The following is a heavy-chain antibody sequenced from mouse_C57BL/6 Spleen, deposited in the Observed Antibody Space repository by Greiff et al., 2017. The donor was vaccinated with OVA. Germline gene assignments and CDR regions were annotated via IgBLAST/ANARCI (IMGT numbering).Heavy chain of an antibody. D-gene: IGHD2-1*01. CDR2: ISSGSSTI. CDR1: GFTFSDYG. J-gene: IGHJ2*01. V-gene: IGHV5-17*01. Sequence: EVKLMESGGGLVKPGGSLKLSCAASGFTFSDYGMHWVRQAPEKGLEWVAYISSGSSTIYYADTVKGRFTISRDNAKNTLFLQMTSLRSEDTAMYYCARDGIHYFDYWGQGTTLTVSS. CDR3: ARDGIHYFDY.